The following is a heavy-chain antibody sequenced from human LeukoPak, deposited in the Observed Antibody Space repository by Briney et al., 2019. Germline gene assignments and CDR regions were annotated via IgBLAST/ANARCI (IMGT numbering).Heavy chain of an antibody. J-gene: IGHJ4*02. CDR2: INSDGSST. CDR1: GFTFTSYW. V-gene: IGHV3-74*01. CDR3: AKDPSLGDCSGGSCYPPDF. Sequence: SGGSLRLSCVASGFTFTSYWMHWVRQAPGKGLVWVSRINSDGSSTNYADSVKGRFTISRDNAKNTLYLQMNSLRVEDTAVYYCAKDPSLGDCSGGSCYPPDFWGQGTLVTVSS. D-gene: IGHD2-15*01.